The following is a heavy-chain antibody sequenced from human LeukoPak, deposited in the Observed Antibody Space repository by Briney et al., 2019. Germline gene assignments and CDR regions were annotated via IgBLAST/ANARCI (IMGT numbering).Heavy chain of an antibody. V-gene: IGHV3-23*01. CDR1: GFTFSGYA. CDR3: AKANSSSSPHFDY. J-gene: IGHJ4*02. D-gene: IGHD6-6*01. CDR2: ISGSGDST. Sequence: GGSLRLSCAASGFTFSGYALSWVRQAPGKGLEWVSTISGSGDSTYYADSVKGRFTISRDNSKNTLYLQMNSLRAEDTALYYCAKANSSSSPHFDYWGQGTLVTVSS.